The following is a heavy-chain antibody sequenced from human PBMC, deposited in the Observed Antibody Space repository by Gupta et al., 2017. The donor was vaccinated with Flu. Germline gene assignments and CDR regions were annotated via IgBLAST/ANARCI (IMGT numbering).Heavy chain of an antibody. CDR2: IVVGSDVT. CDR3: AAARFNVVEWAFDL. V-gene: IGHV1-58*03. Sequence: QMQLVQSGSEVKKPGTSVRVSCKTSGFTFSSSAVQWVRQARGQGLEWIGWIVVGSDVTDFAQKFKDRVSITRDMSTNTVYMDLNNLRSEDTALYFCAAARFNVVEWAFDLWGQGTMVAVSS. D-gene: IGHD3-3*01. J-gene: IGHJ3*01. CDR1: GFTFSSSA.